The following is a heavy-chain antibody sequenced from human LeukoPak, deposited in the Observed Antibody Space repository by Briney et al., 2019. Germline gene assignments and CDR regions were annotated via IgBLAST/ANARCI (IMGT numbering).Heavy chain of an antibody. D-gene: IGHD5-18*01. V-gene: IGHV4-39*01. CDR1: GGSISSSSYY. CDR3: ARGLTAMVKRYFQH. J-gene: IGHJ1*01. Sequence: PSETLSLTCTVSGGSISSSSYYWGWIRQPPGKRLEWIGSIYYSGSTYYNPSLKSRVTISVDTSKNQFSLKLSSVTAADTAVYYCARGLTAMVKRYFQHWGQGTLVTVSS. CDR2: IYYSGST.